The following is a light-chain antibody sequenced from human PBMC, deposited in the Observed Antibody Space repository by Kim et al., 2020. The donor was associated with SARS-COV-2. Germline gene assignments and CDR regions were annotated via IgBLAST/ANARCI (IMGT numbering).Light chain of an antibody. CDR2: ATS. CDR1: RDITLF. CDR3: LQTYSAPLT. Sequence: TAVGGRVTITCRASRDITLFLNWYRQKPGRAPDLLIYATSSLQNGVTTRFSGSGSGTQFTLTINNLQPEDFATYYCLQTYSAPLTFGGGTKVDIK. J-gene: IGKJ4*01. V-gene: IGKV1-39*01.